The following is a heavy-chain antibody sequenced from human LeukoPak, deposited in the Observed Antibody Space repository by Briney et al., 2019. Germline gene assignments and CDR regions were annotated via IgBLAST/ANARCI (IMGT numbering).Heavy chain of an antibody. D-gene: IGHD3-22*01. Sequence: SETLSLTCTVPGGSISSYYWSWIRQTPGKGLEWIGYIYYSGSTNYNPSLKSRVTISVDTSKNQFSLKLSSVTAADTAVYYCARGQYYYDSGSFDYWGQGTLVTVSS. J-gene: IGHJ4*02. V-gene: IGHV4-59*01. CDR3: ARGQYYYDSGSFDY. CDR2: IYYSGST. CDR1: GGSISSYY.